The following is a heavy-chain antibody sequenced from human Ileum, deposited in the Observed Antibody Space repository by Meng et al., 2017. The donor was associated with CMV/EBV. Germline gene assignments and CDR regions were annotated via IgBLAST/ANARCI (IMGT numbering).Heavy chain of an antibody. CDR3: AKSSYRAIFTSRTSSYGMDV. V-gene: IGHV3-33*06. CDR2: MSYDGSNR. Sequence: AASGFTFRSHCIHWVRQAPGKWLEWVVLMSYDGSNRYYTSSVKCRFTISRDNSKNTVFLEMTILRADDAAVYYCAKSSYRAIFTSRTSSYGMDVWGQGTTVTVSS. CDR1: GFTFRSHC. J-gene: IGHJ6*02. D-gene: IGHD3-9*01.